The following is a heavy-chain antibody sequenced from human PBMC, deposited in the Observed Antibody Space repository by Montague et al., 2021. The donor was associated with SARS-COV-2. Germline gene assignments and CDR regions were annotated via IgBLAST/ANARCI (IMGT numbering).Heavy chain of an antibody. D-gene: IGHD1-26*01. CDR2: IYWNDYK. Sequence: PALVKPTQTLTLICTFSGFSLNTSGVGVTWVRQPPGKALEWLAFIYWNDYKHYSPSVKSRITITKGTSKNQVVLIMTNMDPVDTGTYYCAHDDVGNRGFEFWGQGTLVTVSS. V-gene: IGHV2-5*01. CDR1: GFSLNTSGVG. J-gene: IGHJ4*02. CDR3: AHDDVGNRGFEF.